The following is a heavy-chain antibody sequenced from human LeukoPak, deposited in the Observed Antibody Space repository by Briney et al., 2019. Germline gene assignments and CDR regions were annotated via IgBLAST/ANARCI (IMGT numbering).Heavy chain of an antibody. CDR3: ATDGAGFDT. CDR2: INIGGTNT. V-gene: IGHV3-11*01. CDR1: GFTFNDYY. Sequence: GGSLRLSCAASGFTFNDYYMSWIRQAPGKGLEWLSYINIGGTNTHYADYVKGRFTISRDNAKKSLYLEMNKLRAEDTAVYYCATDGAGFDTWGQGVLVTVSS. J-gene: IGHJ5*02.